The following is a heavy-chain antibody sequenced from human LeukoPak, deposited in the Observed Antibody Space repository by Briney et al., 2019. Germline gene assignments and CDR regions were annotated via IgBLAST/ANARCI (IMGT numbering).Heavy chain of an antibody. D-gene: IGHD3-22*01. V-gene: IGHV4-34*01. CDR1: GGSFSGYY. CDR2: INHSGST. CDR3: ARDATYYYESSGYGGVDY. J-gene: IGHJ4*02. Sequence: SETLSLTCAVYGGSFSGYYWSWIRQPPGKGLEWIGEINHSGSTNYNPSLKSRVTISVDTSKNQFSLKLSSVTAADTAVYYCARDATYYYESSGYGGVDYWGQGTLVTVSS.